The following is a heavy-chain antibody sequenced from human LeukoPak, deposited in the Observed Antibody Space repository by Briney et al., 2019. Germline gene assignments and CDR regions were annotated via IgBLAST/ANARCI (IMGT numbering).Heavy chain of an antibody. CDR2: IYSSGST. Sequence: SETLSLTCTVSGGSISSGTYYWTWIRQPAGKGLEWIGRIYSSGSTSYNPSLDSRVRISIDTSKNQFSLKLSSVTAADTAVYYCARDGGANRNFDYWGQGMLVTVSS. D-gene: IGHD4/OR15-4a*01. J-gene: IGHJ4*02. CDR3: ARDGGANRNFDY. CDR1: GGSISSGTYY. V-gene: IGHV4-61*02.